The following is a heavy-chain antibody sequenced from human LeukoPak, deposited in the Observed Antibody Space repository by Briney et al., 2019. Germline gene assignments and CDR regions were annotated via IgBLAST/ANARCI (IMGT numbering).Heavy chain of an antibody. J-gene: IGHJ4*02. V-gene: IGHV4-59*02. CDR2: ISASGII. Sequence: SETLSLTCTVSGGSVSSYYWNWIRQPPGKGLEFIGYISASGIINYNPSLESRLIMSLDTSKNQFSLNLMSVTAADTAVYYCARIFNDWGQGTLVTVSS. CDR1: GGSVSSYY. CDR3: ARIFND.